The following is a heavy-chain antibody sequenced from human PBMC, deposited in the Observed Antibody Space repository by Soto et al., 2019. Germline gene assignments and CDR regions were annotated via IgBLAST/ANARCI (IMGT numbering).Heavy chain of an antibody. Sequence: QVQLAQSGAEVKKPGASVKVSCKASGYRFTSYGISWVRQAPGQGLEWMGWINTDNGDTKYAQKFQGRVTMTTAPSKTTAYMELRSLRSDDTAVYYCARVGLTIIVVPFGVRWGQGTLVTVSS. J-gene: IGHJ4*02. CDR3: ARVGLTIIVVPFGVR. V-gene: IGHV1-18*04. CDR1: GYRFTSYG. CDR2: INTDNGDT. D-gene: IGHD3-22*01.